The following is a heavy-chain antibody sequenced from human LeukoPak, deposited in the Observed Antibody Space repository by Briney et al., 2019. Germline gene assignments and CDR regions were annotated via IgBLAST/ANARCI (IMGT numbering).Heavy chain of an antibody. CDR1: GFSSRNDH. V-gene: IGHV3-23*05. CDR3: ARFTWGCRGGCC. CDR2: VDGSGTST. J-gene: IGHJ4*02. D-gene: IGHD7-27*01. Sequence: GGSLRLSCEVSGFSSRNDHINWIRQPPGKGLEWVSGVDGSGTSTSYGDSVRGRFTISRDTSKDTIYLQMNSLRAEDSAVYYCARFTWGCRGGCCWGRGTLLTVSS.